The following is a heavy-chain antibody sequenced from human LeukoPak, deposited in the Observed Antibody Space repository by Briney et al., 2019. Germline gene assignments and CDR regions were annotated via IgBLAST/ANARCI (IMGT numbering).Heavy chain of an antibody. J-gene: IGHJ5*02. D-gene: IGHD6-13*01. V-gene: IGHV4-39*07. CDR2: IYYSGST. CDR3: ARGALYSSSWYRYNWFDP. CDR1: GGSISSSSYY. Sequence: SETLSLTCTVSGGSISSSSYYWGWIRQPPGKGLEWIGSIYYSGSTNYNPSLKSRVTISVDTSKNQFSLKLSSVTAADTAVYYCARGALYSSSWYRYNWFDPWGQGTLVTVSS.